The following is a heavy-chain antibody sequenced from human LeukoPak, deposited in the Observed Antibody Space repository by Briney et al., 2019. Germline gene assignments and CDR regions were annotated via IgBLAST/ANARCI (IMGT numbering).Heavy chain of an antibody. V-gene: IGHV3-30*18. CDR1: GFTFSNYG. D-gene: IGHD4-17*01. J-gene: IGHJ4*02. Sequence: PGGSLRLSCAASGFTFSNYGMHWVRQAPGKGLEWVALISYDGSNKFYADSVKGRFTLSRDNSKNTVYLQMNSLRADDTAVYYCAKDGTVTTPLDYWGQGTLVTVSS. CDR3: AKDGTVTTPLDY. CDR2: ISYDGSNK.